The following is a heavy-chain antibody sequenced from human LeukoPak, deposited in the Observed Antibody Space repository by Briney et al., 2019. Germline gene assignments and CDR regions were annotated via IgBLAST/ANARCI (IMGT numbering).Heavy chain of an antibody. J-gene: IGHJ4*02. Sequence: GGSLRLSCAASGFTFSSYGMHWVRQAPGKGLEWVAFIRYDGSNKYYADSVKGRFTISRDNAKNTLYLQMNSLRAEDTAVYYCARDPYYYGSGSQTFDYWGQGTLVTVSS. CDR1: GFTFSSYG. CDR3: ARDPYYYGSGSQTFDY. D-gene: IGHD3-10*01. V-gene: IGHV3-30*02. CDR2: IRYDGSNK.